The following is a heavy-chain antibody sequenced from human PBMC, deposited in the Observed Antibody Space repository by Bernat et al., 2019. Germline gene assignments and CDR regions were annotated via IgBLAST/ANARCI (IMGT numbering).Heavy chain of an antibody. Sequence: QVQLQESGPGLVKPSQTLSLTCTVSGGSISSGGYYWSWIRQPPGKGLEWIGYIYYSGSTNYNPSLKSRVTISVDTSKNQFSLKLSSVTAADTAVYYCARRGSSSSLYYYYMDVWGKGTTVTVSS. CDR2: IYYSGST. D-gene: IGHD6-6*01. V-gene: IGHV4-61*08. CDR1: GGSISSGGYY. J-gene: IGHJ6*03. CDR3: ARRGSSSSLYYYYMDV.